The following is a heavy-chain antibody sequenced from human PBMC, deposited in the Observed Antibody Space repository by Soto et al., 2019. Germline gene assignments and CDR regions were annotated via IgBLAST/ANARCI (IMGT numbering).Heavy chain of an antibody. CDR1: GYTFTGYY. V-gene: IGHV1-2*04. CDR3: ARAPAKHYYDSSGDYYYYGMNV. CDR2: INPNSGGT. D-gene: IGHD3-22*01. Sequence: GASVKVSCKASGYTFTGYYMHWVRQAPGQGLEWMGWINPNSGGTNYAQKFQGWVTMTRDTSISTAYMELSRLRSDDTAVYYCARAPAKHYYDSSGDYYYYGMNVWGQGTTVTVSS. J-gene: IGHJ6*02.